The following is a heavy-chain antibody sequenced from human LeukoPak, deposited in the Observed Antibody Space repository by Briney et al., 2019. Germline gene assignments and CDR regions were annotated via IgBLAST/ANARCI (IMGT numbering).Heavy chain of an antibody. CDR1: GLTFSSYG. J-gene: IGHJ4*02. CDR2: ISYDGSNK. CDR3: AKDSSLGLFDY. Sequence: PGGSLRLSCAASGLTFSSYGMHWVRQAPGKGLEWVAVISYDGSNKYYADSVKGRFTISRDNSKNTLYLQMNSLRAEDTAVYYCAKDSSLGLFDYWGQGTLVTVSS. V-gene: IGHV3-30*18.